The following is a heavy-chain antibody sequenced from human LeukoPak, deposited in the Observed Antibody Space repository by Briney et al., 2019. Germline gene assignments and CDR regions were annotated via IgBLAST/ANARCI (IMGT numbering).Heavy chain of an antibody. D-gene: IGHD1-7*01. CDR1: GFTFSSYA. CDR2: ISNSGGST. V-gene: IGHV3-23*01. Sequence: GGSLRLSCAASGFTFSSYAMSWVRQAPGKGLEWVSTISNSGGSTYYADSVKGRFTISRDNSKNTLYLQMNSLRAEDTAVYYCAKNLGNYVYYFDYWGQGTLVTVPS. J-gene: IGHJ4*02. CDR3: AKNLGNYVYYFDY.